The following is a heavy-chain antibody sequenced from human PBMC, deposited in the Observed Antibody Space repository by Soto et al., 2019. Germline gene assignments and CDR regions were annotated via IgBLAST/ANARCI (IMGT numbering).Heavy chain of an antibody. Sequence: SESLSLTCAVYGGSFSGYYWSWIRQPPGKGLEWIGEINHSGSTNYNPSLKSRVTISVDTSKNQFSLKLSSVTAADTAVYYCARGVEDDFWSGNTDYYYYGMDVWGQGTTVTVYS. J-gene: IGHJ6*02. CDR1: GGSFSGYY. D-gene: IGHD3-3*01. CDR3: ARGVEDDFWSGNTDYYYYGMDV. V-gene: IGHV4-34*01. CDR2: INHSGST.